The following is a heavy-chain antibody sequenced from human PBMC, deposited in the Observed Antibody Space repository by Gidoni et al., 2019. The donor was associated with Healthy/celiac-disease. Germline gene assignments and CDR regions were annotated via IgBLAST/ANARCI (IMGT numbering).Heavy chain of an antibody. CDR3: ASLPDGFRIITDYGMDV. CDR2: INPNSGGT. Sequence: QVQLVQSGAEVKKPGASVKACCKASGYTFPGYYMHWVLQAPGQGLEWMGRINPNSGGTNYAQKFQGRVTMTRDTSISTAYMELSRLRSDDTAVYYCASLPDGFRIITDYGMDVWGQGTTVTVSS. J-gene: IGHJ6*02. V-gene: IGHV1-2*06. CDR1: GYTFPGYY. D-gene: IGHD2-15*01.